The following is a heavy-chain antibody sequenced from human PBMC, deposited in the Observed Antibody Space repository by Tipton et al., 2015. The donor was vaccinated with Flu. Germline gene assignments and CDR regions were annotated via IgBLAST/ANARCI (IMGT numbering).Heavy chain of an antibody. V-gene: IGHV4-38-2*01. Sequence: TLSLTCSVSGDSMGSHYFWGWIRRPPGKGLEWIGNIHRSGATYYNPSLKSRVTMSVDASKIQFTLRLSSVTAADTATYYCAAVAGNNNWFDPWGQGTLVTVSS. CDR2: IHRSGAT. CDR3: AAVAGNNNWFDP. J-gene: IGHJ5*02. D-gene: IGHD6-19*01. CDR1: GDSMGSHYF.